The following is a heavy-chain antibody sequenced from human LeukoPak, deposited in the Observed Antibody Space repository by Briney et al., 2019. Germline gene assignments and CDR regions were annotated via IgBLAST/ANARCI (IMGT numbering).Heavy chain of an antibody. CDR3: ARVGPLATRSAGHYYFDL. D-gene: IGHD3-10*01. Sequence: PGGSLRLSCAASGFTFSNYAMSWGRRAPGKGLEWFSTVSDKGDATAHADSVKGRFTISRDNAKNTLSLLMNILRAEDTAVYYCARVGPLATRSAGHYYFDLWGRGTLVTVSS. CDR2: VSDKGDAT. V-gene: IGHV3-23*01. J-gene: IGHJ2*01. CDR1: GFTFSNYA.